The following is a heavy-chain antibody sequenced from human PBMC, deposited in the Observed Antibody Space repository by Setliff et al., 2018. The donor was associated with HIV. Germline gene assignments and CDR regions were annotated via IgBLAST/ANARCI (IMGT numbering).Heavy chain of an antibody. CDR2: IIPIFGTA. V-gene: IGHV1-69*13. CDR1: GGTFSTYV. Sequence: SVKVSCKTSGGTFSTYVISWVRQAPGQGLEWMGGIIPIFGTANYAQKFQGRVTITADESTSTAYMELSSLRPEDTAFYFCAKDAGPLVGASRGYFDSWGQGIPVTVSS. D-gene: IGHD1-26*01. CDR3: AKDAGPLVGASRGYFDS. J-gene: IGHJ4*02.